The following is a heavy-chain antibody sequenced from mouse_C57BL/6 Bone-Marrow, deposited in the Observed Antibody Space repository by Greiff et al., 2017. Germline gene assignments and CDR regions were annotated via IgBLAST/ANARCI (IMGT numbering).Heavy chain of an antibody. V-gene: IGHV1-15*01. CDR3: TRLEKLPLGCAY. CDR1: GYTFTDYE. Sequence: QVQLQQSGAELVRPGASVTLSCKASGYTFTDYEMHWVKQTPVHGLEWIGAIDPETGGTAYNQKFKGKAILTADQSSSTAYMELRSLTSEDSAVYYCTRLEKLPLGCAYWGQGTLVTVAA. J-gene: IGHJ3*01. D-gene: IGHD2-1*01. CDR2: IDPETGGT.